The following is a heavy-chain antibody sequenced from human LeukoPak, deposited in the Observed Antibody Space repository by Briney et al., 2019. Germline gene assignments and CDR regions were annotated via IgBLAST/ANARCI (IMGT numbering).Heavy chain of an antibody. CDR1: GFTFSNYN. D-gene: IGHD2-2*01. CDR3: AKDRADIVVVPAATGFDY. Sequence: GGSLRLSCAASGFTFSNYNMNWVRQAPGKGMERVAFIRYDGSNKYYADSVKGRFTISRDNSKNTLYLQMNSLRAEDTAVYYCAKDRADIVVVPAATGFDYWGQGTLVTVSS. J-gene: IGHJ4*02. V-gene: IGHV3-30*02. CDR2: IRYDGSNK.